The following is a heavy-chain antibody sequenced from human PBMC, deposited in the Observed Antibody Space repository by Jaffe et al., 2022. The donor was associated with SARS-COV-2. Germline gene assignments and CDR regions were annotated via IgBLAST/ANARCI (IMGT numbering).Heavy chain of an antibody. J-gene: IGHJ3*02. CDR1: GGSIRSGAYY. Sequence: QVQLQESGPGLVKASQTLSLTCAVSGGSIRSGAYYWSWIRQHPGKGLEWIGYMHYSGSPYYSPSLRSRVSISQDTSQNQFSLRLSSVTAADTAIYYCARAATTGIRTDAFDIWGQGTMVTVSS. CDR2: MHYSGSP. D-gene: IGHD1-1*01. CDR3: ARAATTGIRTDAFDI. V-gene: IGHV4-31*11.